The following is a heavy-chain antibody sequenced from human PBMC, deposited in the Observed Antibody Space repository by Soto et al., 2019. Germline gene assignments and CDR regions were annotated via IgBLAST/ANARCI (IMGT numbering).Heavy chain of an antibody. CDR1: GFTFSTNG. Sequence: QVQLVESGGGVVQPGRSLRLSCAASGFTFSTNGMHWVRQAPGKGLEWVAVISYDGSNKYYGDSVKGRLTISRDNSKNTLYLQMNSLRAEDTAVYYCAKARVESGLGAVDYWGQGTLVTVSS. CDR2: ISYDGSNK. CDR3: AKARVESGLGAVDY. J-gene: IGHJ4*02. V-gene: IGHV3-30*18. D-gene: IGHD3-16*01.